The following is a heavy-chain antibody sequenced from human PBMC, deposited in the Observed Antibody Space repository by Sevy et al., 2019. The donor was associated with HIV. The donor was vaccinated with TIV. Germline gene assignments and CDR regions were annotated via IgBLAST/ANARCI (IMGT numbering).Heavy chain of an antibody. D-gene: IGHD6-19*01. CDR1: GFTFSSYA. CDR3: AKDSILVAGHFDY. CDR2: ISGSDGST. Sequence: GGSLRLSCAASGFTFSSYAMNWVRQAPGKGLEWVSGISGSDGSTQYADSVKGRFTISRDNSKNTLYLQMNSLRAEDTAVYYCAKDSILVAGHFDYWGQGTLVTVSS. J-gene: IGHJ4*02. V-gene: IGHV3-23*01.